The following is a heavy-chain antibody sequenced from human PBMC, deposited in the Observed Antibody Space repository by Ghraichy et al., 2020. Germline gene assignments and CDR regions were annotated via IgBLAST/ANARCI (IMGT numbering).Heavy chain of an antibody. V-gene: IGHV4-39*01. Sequence: SETLSLTCTVSGGSISSSSYYWGWIRQPPGKGLEWIGSIYYSGSTYYNPSLKSRVTISVDTSKNQFSLKLSSVTAADTAVYYCARLGGSYQGGVYFDYWGQGTLVTVSS. CDR2: IYYSGST. CDR1: GGSISSSSYY. CDR3: ARLGGSYQGGVYFDY. D-gene: IGHD1-26*01. J-gene: IGHJ4*02.